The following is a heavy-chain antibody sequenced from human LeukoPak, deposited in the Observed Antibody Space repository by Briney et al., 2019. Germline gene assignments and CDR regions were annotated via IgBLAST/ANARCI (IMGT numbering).Heavy chain of an antibody. CDR2: ISGSGGST. V-gene: IGHV3-23*01. CDR1: GFTFSSYA. CDR3: ARDNGEWRLNWFDH. Sequence: GGSLRLSCAASGFTFSSYAMSWVRQAPGKGLEWVSAISGSGGSTYYADSVKGRFTVSRDNSKKTLYLQMNSLRAEDTAVYYCARDNGEWRLNWFDHWGQGTLVTVSS. J-gene: IGHJ5*02. D-gene: IGHD2-8*01.